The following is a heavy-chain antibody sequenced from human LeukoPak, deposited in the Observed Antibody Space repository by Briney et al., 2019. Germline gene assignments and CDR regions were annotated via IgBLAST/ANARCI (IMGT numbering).Heavy chain of an antibody. CDR3: ARESGDSLFGWFDP. J-gene: IGHJ5*02. D-gene: IGHD3-10*02. V-gene: IGHV4-59*11. CDR1: GGSISSHY. CDR2: IYYSGST. Sequence: PSETLSLTCTVSGGSISSHYWSWIRQPPGKGLEWIGYIYYSGSTNYNPSLKSRVTISVDTSKNQFSLKPSSVTAADTAVYYCARESGDSLFGWFDPWGQGTLVTVSS.